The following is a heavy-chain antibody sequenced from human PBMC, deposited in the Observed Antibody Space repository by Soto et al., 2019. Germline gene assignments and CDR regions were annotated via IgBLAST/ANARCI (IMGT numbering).Heavy chain of an antibody. V-gene: IGHV1-18*04. CDR2: ISAYNGNT. J-gene: IGHJ4*02. D-gene: IGHD3-22*01. CDR1: GYTFTSYG. Sequence: ASVKVSCKASGYTFTSYGISWVRQAPGQGLEWMGWISAYNGNTNYAQKLQGRVTMTTDTSTSTAYMELSSLRSEDTAVYYCARAHPYYYDSPRSWQAFDYWGQGTLVTVSS. CDR3: ARAHPYYYDSPRSWQAFDY.